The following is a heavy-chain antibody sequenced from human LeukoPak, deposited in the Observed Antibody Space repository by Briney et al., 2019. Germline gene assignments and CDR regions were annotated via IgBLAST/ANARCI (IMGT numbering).Heavy chain of an antibody. D-gene: IGHD3-22*01. CDR1: GYTFSSYG. Sequence: ASVKVSCKASGYTFSSYGITWVRQAPGQGLEWMGWISAYNGDTKYAQNVQGRVTMTTDTSTSTAYMELRSLRADDTGVYYCARGPYYYDSSGYYLDHWGQGTLVTVSS. J-gene: IGHJ4*02. CDR3: ARGPYYYDSSGYYLDH. V-gene: IGHV1-18*01. CDR2: ISAYNGDT.